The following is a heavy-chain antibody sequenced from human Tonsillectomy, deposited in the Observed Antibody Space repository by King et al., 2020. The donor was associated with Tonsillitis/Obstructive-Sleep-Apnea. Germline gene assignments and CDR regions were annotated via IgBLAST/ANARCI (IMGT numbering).Heavy chain of an antibody. J-gene: IGHJ4*02. CDR2: ISYDGSNK. V-gene: IGHV3-30*01. D-gene: IGHD3-9*01. CDR1: GFTFSSYA. Sequence: QLVQSGGGVVQPGRSLRLSCAASGFTFSSYAMHWVRQAPGKGLEWVAVISYDGSNKYYADSVKGRFTISRDNSKNTLYLQMNSLRAEDTAVYYWASSYDILTGWGDYWGQGTLVTVSS. CDR3: ASSYDILTGWGDY.